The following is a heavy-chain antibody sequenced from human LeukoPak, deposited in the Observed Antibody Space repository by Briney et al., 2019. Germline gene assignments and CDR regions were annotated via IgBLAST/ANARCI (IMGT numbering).Heavy chain of an antibody. CDR1: GDSFRSSTYY. Sequence: PSETLSLTCTVSGDSFRSSTYYWGWIRQPPGRGLEWIGCLYYSGSTYNNPSLKSRVTISVDTSKNQFSLKLSSVTAADTAVYYCARGGRKVNLRYSNPRDYFDYWGQGTLVTVSS. CDR2: LYYSGST. J-gene: IGHJ4*02. V-gene: IGHV4-39*07. D-gene: IGHD3-9*01. CDR3: ARGGRKVNLRYSNPRDYFDY.